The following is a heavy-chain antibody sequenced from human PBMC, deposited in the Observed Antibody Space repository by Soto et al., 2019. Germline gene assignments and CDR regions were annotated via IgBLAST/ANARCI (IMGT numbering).Heavy chain of an antibody. D-gene: IGHD1-26*01. V-gene: IGHV3-30*18. Sequence: QVQLVESGGGVVQPGRSLRLSCAASGFTFSSYGMYWVRQAPGKGLEWVAVISYDGSSKYYADSVKGRLTISRDNSENTLYLKMNSLRAEDTAVYYCAKGSIVGATKDWFDPWGQGTLVTVSS. CDR2: ISYDGSSK. J-gene: IGHJ5*02. CDR3: AKGSIVGATKDWFDP. CDR1: GFTFSSYG.